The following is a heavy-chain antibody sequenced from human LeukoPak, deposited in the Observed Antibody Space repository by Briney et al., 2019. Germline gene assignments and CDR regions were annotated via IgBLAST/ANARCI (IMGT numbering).Heavy chain of an antibody. V-gene: IGHV3-30-3*01. CDR1: GFTFSSYA. Sequence: PGGSLRLSCAASGFTFSSYAMHWVRQAPGKGLEWVAVISYDGSNKYYADSVKGRFTISRDNSKNTLYLQMNSLRAEDTAVYYCATAHIVVVPAATTDYWGRGTLVTVSS. CDR3: ATAHIVVVPAATTDY. D-gene: IGHD2-2*01. CDR2: ISYDGSNK. J-gene: IGHJ4*02.